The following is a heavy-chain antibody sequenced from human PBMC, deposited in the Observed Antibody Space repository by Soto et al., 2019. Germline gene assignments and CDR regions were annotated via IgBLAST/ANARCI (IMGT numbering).Heavy chain of an antibody. Sequence: ASVKVSCKASGYTFTSYGISWVRQAPGQGLEWMGWISAYNGNTNYAQKLQGRVTMTTDTSTSTAYMELRSLRSDDTAVYYCARGDRLTTCRDWFDPWGQGTLVTVSS. D-gene: IGHD4-4*01. V-gene: IGHV1-18*01. CDR3: ARGDRLTTCRDWFDP. J-gene: IGHJ5*02. CDR2: ISAYNGNT. CDR1: GYTFTSYG.